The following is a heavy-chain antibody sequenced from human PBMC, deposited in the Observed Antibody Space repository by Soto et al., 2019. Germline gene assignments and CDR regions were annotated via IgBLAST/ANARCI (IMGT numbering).Heavy chain of an antibody. CDR1: GFTFDSYG. J-gene: IGHJ5*02. CDR3: AKDLLPNSVTTCGS. CDR2: ISSDGNNK. V-gene: IGHV3-30*18. Sequence: QVQLVESGGGVVQPGRSLRLSCAASGFTFDSYGMHWVRQAPGKGLEWVAVISSDGNNKYYADSVKGRFTISRDNFKNTLVLQMGSLRADDPAVFYCAKDLLPNSVTTCGSWGQGTLVTVSS. D-gene: IGHD4-17*01.